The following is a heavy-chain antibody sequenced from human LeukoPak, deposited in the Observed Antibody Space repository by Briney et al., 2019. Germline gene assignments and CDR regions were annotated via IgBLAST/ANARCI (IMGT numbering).Heavy chain of an antibody. CDR3: AKNGDRGAYCGGGGCYPYYYYNMDV. CDR2: ISSTGGTA. J-gene: IGHJ6*03. V-gene: IGHV3-23*01. CDR1: GFTFSSYS. D-gene: IGHD2-15*01. Sequence: SGGSLRLSCAASGFTFSSYSMNWVRQAPGKGLEWVSAISSTGGTAYYADPVKGRFTISRDNSKNTLYLQMNSLRAEDTAIYYCAKNGDRGAYCGGGGCYPYYYYNMDVWGKGTTVTISS.